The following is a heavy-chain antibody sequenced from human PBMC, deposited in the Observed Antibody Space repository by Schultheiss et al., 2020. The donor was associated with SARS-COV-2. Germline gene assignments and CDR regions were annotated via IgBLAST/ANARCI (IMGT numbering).Heavy chain of an antibody. CDR3: ARMPLYYYYYYMDV. Sequence: SETLSLTCTVSGASISSYYWSWIRQPPGKGLEWIGEISRDGSANYNPSLKSRVTISVDTSKTQFFLKLSSVTAADTAVYYCARMPLYYYYYYMDVWGKGTTVTVSS. D-gene: IGHD2-2*01. V-gene: IGHV4-59*01. J-gene: IGHJ6*03. CDR2: ISRDGSA. CDR1: GASISSYY.